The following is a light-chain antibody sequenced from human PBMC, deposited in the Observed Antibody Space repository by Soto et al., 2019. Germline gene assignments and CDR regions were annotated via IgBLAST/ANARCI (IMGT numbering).Light chain of an antibody. V-gene: IGKV1-12*01. CDR3: QQASSFPHT. Sequence: DIQMTQSPSSVSAPVGDRVTISCRASQDISNWLAWYQQKPGRAPKLLISAASTLQSGVPSRFSGSRSGTEFTLTIKSLQPDDIATYYCQQASSFPHTFGQGNKLEIK. J-gene: IGKJ2*01. CDR1: QDISNW. CDR2: AAS.